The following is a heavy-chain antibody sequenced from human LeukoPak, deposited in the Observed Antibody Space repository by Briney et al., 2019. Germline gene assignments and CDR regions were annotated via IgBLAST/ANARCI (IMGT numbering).Heavy chain of an antibody. Sequence: ASVKVSCKASVYTFTGYYMHWVRQAPGQGLERVGWINPNSGGTNYAQKFQGRVTMTRDTSISAAYMELSRLRSDDTAVYYCARDRGAAASYYYMDVWGKGTTVTVSS. CDR1: VYTFTGYY. CDR3: ARDRGAAASYYYMDV. J-gene: IGHJ6*03. D-gene: IGHD6-13*01. CDR2: INPNSGGT. V-gene: IGHV1-2*02.